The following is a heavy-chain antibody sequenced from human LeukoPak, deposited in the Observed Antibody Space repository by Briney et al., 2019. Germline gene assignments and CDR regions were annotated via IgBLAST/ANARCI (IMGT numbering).Heavy chain of an antibody. Sequence: GGSLRLSCAASGLPFSSYGMDWVRQAPGKGLEWVARMWYDGSNKYYADSVKGRFTISRDNSKNTLYLQMNSLRAEDTAVYYCARVAGIAAAGNYYYYGMDVWGQGTTVTVSS. CDR2: MWYDGSNK. D-gene: IGHD6-13*01. CDR3: ARVAGIAAAGNYYYYGMDV. CDR1: GLPFSSYG. V-gene: IGHV3-33*01. J-gene: IGHJ6*02.